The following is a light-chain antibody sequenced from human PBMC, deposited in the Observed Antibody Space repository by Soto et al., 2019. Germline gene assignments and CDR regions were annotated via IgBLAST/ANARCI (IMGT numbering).Light chain of an antibody. CDR3: SSYTISSTYV. CDR1: SSDVGAYNY. V-gene: IGLV2-14*01. CDR2: DVT. J-gene: IGLJ1*01. Sequence: QSALTQPASVSGSPGQSIAISCTGTSSDVGAYNYVSWYQQYPGKAPKLVIYDVTNRPSGVSNRFSGSKSGSTASLNISGLQAEDEADYYCSSYTISSTYVFGTGTKLTVL.